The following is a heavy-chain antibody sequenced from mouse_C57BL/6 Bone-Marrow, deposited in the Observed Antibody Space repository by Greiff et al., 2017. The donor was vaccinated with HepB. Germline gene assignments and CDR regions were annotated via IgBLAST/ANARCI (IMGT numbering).Heavy chain of an antibody. CDR3: AREGDYYGSSPAWFAY. D-gene: IGHD1-1*01. V-gene: IGHV5-4*01. J-gene: IGHJ3*01. CDR2: ISDGGSYT. Sequence: EVQLVESGGGLVKPGGSLKLSCAASGFTFSSYAMSWVRQTPEKRLEWVATISDGGSYTYYPDNVKGRFTISRDNAKNNRYLQMSHLKSEDTAMYYCAREGDYYGSSPAWFAYWGQGTLVTVSA. CDR1: GFTFSSYA.